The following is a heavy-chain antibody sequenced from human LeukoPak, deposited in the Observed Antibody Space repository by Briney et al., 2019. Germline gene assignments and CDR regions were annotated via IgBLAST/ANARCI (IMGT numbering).Heavy chain of an antibody. Sequence: PSETLSLTCTVSGGSISSSSYYWGWIRQPPGKGLEWIGSIYYSGSTYYNPSLKSRVTISVDTSKNQFSLKLSSVTAADTAVYYCARELSSLGYYGSGSYYKRSRNWFDPWGQGTLVTVSS. CDR2: IYYSGST. CDR3: ARELSSLGYYGSGSYYKRSRNWFDP. CDR1: GGSISSSSYY. V-gene: IGHV4-39*07. D-gene: IGHD3-10*01. J-gene: IGHJ5*02.